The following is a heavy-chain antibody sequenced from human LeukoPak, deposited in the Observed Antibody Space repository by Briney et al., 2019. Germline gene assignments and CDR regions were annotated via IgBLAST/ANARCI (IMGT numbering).Heavy chain of an antibody. Sequence: GGSLRLSCAASGFTFSRSAMDWVRQAPGKGLEWVSSISGDSNYIYYADSVKGRFTISRDNTKNSLSLQMNSLRADDTAVYYCARLYCTGGSCYGKYYFGYWGQGALVTVSS. V-gene: IGHV3-21*01. CDR3: ARLYCTGGSCYGKYYFGY. D-gene: IGHD2-15*01. CDR2: ISGDSNYI. CDR1: GFTFSRSA. J-gene: IGHJ4*02.